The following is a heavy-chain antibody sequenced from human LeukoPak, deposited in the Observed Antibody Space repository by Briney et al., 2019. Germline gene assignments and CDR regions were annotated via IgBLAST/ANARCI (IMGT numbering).Heavy chain of an antibody. CDR1: GYTFTIYY. D-gene: IGHD6-25*01. Sequence: ASVKVSCKASGYTFTIYYMHWVRQAPGQGLEWMGIINPSGGSTSYAQKFQGRVTKTRDTSTSTVYMELSSLRSEDTAVYYCARAHSSGPDYWGQGTLVTVSS. CDR3: ARAHSSGPDY. V-gene: IGHV1-46*01. CDR2: INPSGGST. J-gene: IGHJ4*02.